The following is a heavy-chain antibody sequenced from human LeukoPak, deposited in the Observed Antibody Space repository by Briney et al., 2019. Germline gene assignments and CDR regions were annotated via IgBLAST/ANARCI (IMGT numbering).Heavy chain of an antibody. CDR2: IRYDGSNK. Sequence: GGSLRLSCAASGVTSSSYGMHSVRHAPGKRLERVACIRYDGSNKYYTDSVKGRFTISRDNSQNTLYLQMNSLRAEDTAVYYCAKSGFLEWFDYXGQGTLVXVSS. CDR1: GVTSSSYG. CDR3: AKSGFLEWFDY. D-gene: IGHD3-3*01. V-gene: IGHV3-30*02. J-gene: IGHJ4*02.